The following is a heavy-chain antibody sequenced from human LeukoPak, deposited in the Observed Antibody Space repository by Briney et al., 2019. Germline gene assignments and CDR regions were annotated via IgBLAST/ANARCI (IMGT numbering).Heavy chain of an antibody. CDR2: IKQDGSEK. CDR1: GFTFGSYW. J-gene: IGHJ6*02. CDR3: ARGPGGYSYNYYYYYGMDV. Sequence: GGSLRLSCAASGFTFGSYWMSWVRQAPGKGLEWVANIKQDGSEKYYVDSVKGRFTISRDNAKNSLYLQMNSLRAEDTAVYYCARGPGGYSYNYYYYYGMDVWGQGTTVTASS. V-gene: IGHV3-7*01. D-gene: IGHD5-18*01.